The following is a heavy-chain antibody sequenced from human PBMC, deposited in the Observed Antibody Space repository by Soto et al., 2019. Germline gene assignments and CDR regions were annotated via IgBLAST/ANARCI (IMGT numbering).Heavy chain of an antibody. Sequence: QITLEETGPTLVKPTQTLTLTCTFSGFSLTTGRVGVGWIRQPPGKALEWLAVINWNDDNHYSPSLKSRLTITKDTSKNQVVLTLTNMDPVDTATYYCTHRLVGSGQGYWGQGTLVTVSS. D-gene: IGHD2-15*01. J-gene: IGHJ4*02. CDR3: THRLVGSGQGY. CDR2: INWNDDN. V-gene: IGHV2-5*01. CDR1: GFSLTTGRVG.